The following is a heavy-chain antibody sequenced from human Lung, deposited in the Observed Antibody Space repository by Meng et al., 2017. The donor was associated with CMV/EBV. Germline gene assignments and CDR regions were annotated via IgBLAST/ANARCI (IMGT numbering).Heavy chain of an antibody. V-gene: IGHV6-1*01. CDR3: ARGGMGLDY. J-gene: IGHJ4*02. CDR2: TYYRSKWYN. Sequence: VARPESGPGLAKASQTSSLTWAISGDSVSRQGAAWNWIRQSPSRGLEWMGRTYYRSKWYNDYAVSVKSRITINPDTSKNQFSLQLNSVTPEDTAVYYCARGGMGLDYWGQGTLVTVSS. D-gene: IGHD3-16*01. CDR1: GDSVSRQGAA.